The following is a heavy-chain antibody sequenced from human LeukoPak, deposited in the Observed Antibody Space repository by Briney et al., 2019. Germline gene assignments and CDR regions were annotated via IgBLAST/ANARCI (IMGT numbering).Heavy chain of an antibody. CDR3: ARDSPRRGGGCFDY. CDR2: INSDGSST. Sequence: GGSLRLSCAASGFTFSSYWKHWVRHAPGKGLVWVSRINSDGSSTRYTHYLKRSFTISRENAKNTLYLQMNSLRAEDTAVYYCARDSPRRGGGCFDYCGEGTRVTVSA. V-gene: IGHV3-74*01. J-gene: IGHJ4*02. D-gene: IGHD1-14*01. CDR1: GFTFSSYW.